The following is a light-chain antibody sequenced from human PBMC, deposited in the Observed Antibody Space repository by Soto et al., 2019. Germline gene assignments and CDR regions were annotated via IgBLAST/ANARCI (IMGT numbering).Light chain of an antibody. CDR1: QTIGNY. J-gene: IGKJ1*01. CDR3: QQSYNTPLT. Sequence: DIQMTQAPSSLPASVGDRVTITCRASQTIGNYLNWYQQRPGKAPNLLISAASTLQSGVPSRFSGSGSWTDFTLTITSLQPEDFATYYCQQSYNTPLTFGQGTKVEIK. V-gene: IGKV1-39*01. CDR2: AAS.